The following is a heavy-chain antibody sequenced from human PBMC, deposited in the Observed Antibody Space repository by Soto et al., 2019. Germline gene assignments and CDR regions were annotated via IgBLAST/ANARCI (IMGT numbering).Heavy chain of an antibody. V-gene: IGHV3-33*01. CDR3: AREGYYGSGSYYGMDV. Sequence: GGSLRLSCAASGFTFSSYGMHWVRQAPGKGLEWVAVIWYDGSNKYYADSVKGRFTISRDNSKNTLYLQMNSLRAEDTAVYYCAREGYYGSGSYYGMDVWGQGTTVTVSS. J-gene: IGHJ6*02. D-gene: IGHD3-10*01. CDR2: IWYDGSNK. CDR1: GFTFSSYG.